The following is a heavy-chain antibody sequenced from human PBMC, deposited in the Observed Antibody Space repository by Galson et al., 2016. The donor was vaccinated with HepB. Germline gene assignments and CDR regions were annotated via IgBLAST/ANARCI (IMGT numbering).Heavy chain of an antibody. Sequence: SLRLSCAVSGFTLNTNNMTWVRQAPGKGLEWVSVIFGGGSTYYADSVAGRFIISKDDSQNIVYLQMKSLTAGDTAVYYCTRDLHGDGPNPAVHRGDYWGQGTLVTVSS. CDR2: IFGGGST. V-gene: IGHV3-53*01. CDR1: GFTLNTNN. D-gene: IGHD3-10*01. J-gene: IGHJ4*02. CDR3: TRDLHGDGPNPAVHRGDY.